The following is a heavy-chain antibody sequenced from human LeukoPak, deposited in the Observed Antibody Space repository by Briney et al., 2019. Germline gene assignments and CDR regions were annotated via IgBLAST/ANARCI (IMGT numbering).Heavy chain of an antibody. D-gene: IGHD6-6*01. Sequence: SETLSLTCSVSCDSISSCSFYWGWIRQPPGKGLEWIGSIYYSGSTYYNPSLKSRVTISVDTSKNQFSLKLSSVTAADTAVYYCAESIAAREVWGALDIWGQGTMVTVSS. J-gene: IGHJ3*02. CDR2: IYYSGST. CDR3: AESIAAREVWGALDI. V-gene: IGHV4-39*07. CDR1: CDSISSCSFY.